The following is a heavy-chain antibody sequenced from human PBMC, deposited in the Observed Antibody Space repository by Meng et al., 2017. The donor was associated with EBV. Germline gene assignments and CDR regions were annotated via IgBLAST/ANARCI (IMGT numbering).Heavy chain of an antibody. Sequence: QVQIVQSGAEVKKPGASVKVSCKASGYTFTSYAMHWVRQAPGQRLEWMGWINAGNGNTKYSQKFQGRVTITRDTSASTAYMELSSLRSEDTAVYYCARRGGVADWFDPWGQGTLVTVSS. CDR3: ARRGGVADWFDP. CDR1: GYTFTSYA. V-gene: IGHV1-3*01. J-gene: IGHJ5*02. D-gene: IGHD2-15*01. CDR2: INAGNGNT.